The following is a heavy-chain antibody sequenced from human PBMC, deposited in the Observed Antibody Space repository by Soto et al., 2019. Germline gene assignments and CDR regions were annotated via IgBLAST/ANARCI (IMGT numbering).Heavy chain of an antibody. Sequence: SETLSLTCTVSGGSISSSSHYWGWIRQPTGKGLEWIENIYYSGSTYYNPSLKSRVTISVDASKNQFSLKLSSVTAADTAVYYCARAGVGTTYFDYWGLGTLVTVSS. CDR1: GGSISSSSHY. J-gene: IGHJ4*02. D-gene: IGHD1-26*01. CDR2: IYYSGST. CDR3: ARAGVGTTYFDY. V-gene: IGHV4-39*01.